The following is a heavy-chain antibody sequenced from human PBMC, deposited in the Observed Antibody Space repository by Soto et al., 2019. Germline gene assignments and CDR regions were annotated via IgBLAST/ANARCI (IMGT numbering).Heavy chain of an antibody. V-gene: IGHV3-9*01. Sequence: EVQLVESGGGLVQPGRSLRLSCAASGFTFDDYAMHWVRQAPGKGLEWVSNINWDSGFIDYADSVKGRFTISRDNAKTSLYLPMSRLRPEDTAFYYWVKVRGAGRRGAFDYWGQGTRVSVSS. CDR1: GFTFDDYA. D-gene: IGHD6-6*01. CDR2: INWDSGFI. J-gene: IGHJ4*02. CDR3: VKVRGAGRRGAFDY.